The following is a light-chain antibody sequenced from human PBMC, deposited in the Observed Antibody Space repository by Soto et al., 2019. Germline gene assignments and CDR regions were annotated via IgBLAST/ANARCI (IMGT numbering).Light chain of an antibody. CDR3: QQYNNWTLWT. V-gene: IGKV3-15*01. CDR2: GAS. CDR1: QSDSSG. Sequence: MSLSPSTLPVSQGASATLHCRASQSDSSGLAWYQQKPGQAPTLLIYGASTRATGIPVRFSCSGSGTEFTLTISSLQPEDLAVYYCQQYNNWTLWTFGQGTKVDIK. J-gene: IGKJ1*01.